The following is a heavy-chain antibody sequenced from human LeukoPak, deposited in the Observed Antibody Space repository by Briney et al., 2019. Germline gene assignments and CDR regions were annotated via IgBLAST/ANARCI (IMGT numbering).Heavy chain of an antibody. D-gene: IGHD6-6*01. CDR3: AKDLISRMAARRDYYYYMDV. CDR2: IRWDGGST. V-gene: IGHV3-43*01. J-gene: IGHJ6*03. CDR1: GFTCDDYT. Sequence: AGSLRFSGAASGFTCDDYTMLRLRQAPGKDLEWVSLIRWDGGSTDYADSVKGRFTLSRDNSKNSLYLQMNSLRTEDTALYYCAKDLISRMAARRDYYYYMDVWGKGTTVTVSS.